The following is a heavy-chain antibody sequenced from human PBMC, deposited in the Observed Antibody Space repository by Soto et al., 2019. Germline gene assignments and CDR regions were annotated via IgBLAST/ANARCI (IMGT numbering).Heavy chain of an antibody. J-gene: IGHJ6*02. V-gene: IGHV5-51*01. D-gene: IGHD3-16*01. Sequence: GESLKISCKGSGYSFTSYWIGWVRQMPGKGLEWMGIIYPGDSDTRYSPSFQGQVTISADKSISTAYLQWSSLKASDTAMYYCARQAGWFNGGFYHHYRLDFWGQGTTVPVSS. CDR3: ARQAGWFNGGFYHHYRLDF. CDR1: GYSFTSYW. CDR2: IYPGDSDT.